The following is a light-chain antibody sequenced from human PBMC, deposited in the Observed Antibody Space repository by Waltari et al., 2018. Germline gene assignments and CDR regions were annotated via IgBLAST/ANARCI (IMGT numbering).Light chain of an antibody. CDR3: QQTYSTPHT. CDR1: EIMSNY. CDR2: AAS. Sequence: DIQMTQSPSSLSASVGDRVTITCRASEIMSNYLNWYQQKPGKAPKLLFYAASGLQSGVPSRFSGRGSGTDFTLTISSLQPEDFATYYCQQTYSTPHTFGQGTMLEMK. J-gene: IGKJ2*01. V-gene: IGKV1-39*01.